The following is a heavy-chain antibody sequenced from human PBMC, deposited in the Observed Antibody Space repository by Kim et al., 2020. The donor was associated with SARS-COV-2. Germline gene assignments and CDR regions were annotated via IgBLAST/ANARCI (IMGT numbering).Heavy chain of an antibody. D-gene: IGHD6-13*01. Sequence: SETLSLTCTVSGGSISSSSYYWGWIRQPPGKGLEWIGNIYYSGSTYYNPSLKSRVTISVDTSKNQFSLKLSSVTAADTAVYYCARHRYSSSYSPNDYWGQGTLVTVSS. CDR3: ARHRYSSSYSPNDY. CDR1: GGSISSSSYY. V-gene: IGHV4-39*01. CDR2: IYYSGST. J-gene: IGHJ4*02.